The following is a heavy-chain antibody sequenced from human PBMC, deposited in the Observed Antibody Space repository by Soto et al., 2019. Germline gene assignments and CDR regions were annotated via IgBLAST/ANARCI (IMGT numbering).Heavy chain of an antibody. Sequence: QVQLVRSGAEVKKPGSSVKVSCKASGGTFSSYAISWVRQAPGQGLEWMGGIIPIFGTANYAQKFQGRVTITADESTSTAYMELSSLRSEDTAVYYCAREGGPAASRDDAFDIWGQGTMVTVSS. CDR1: GGTFSSYA. CDR2: IIPIFGTA. CDR3: AREGGPAASRDDAFDI. J-gene: IGHJ3*02. D-gene: IGHD6-13*01. V-gene: IGHV1-69*01.